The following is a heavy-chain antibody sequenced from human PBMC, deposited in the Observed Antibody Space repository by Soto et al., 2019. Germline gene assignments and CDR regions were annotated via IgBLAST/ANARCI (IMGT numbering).Heavy chain of an antibody. D-gene: IGHD6-19*01. CDR2: IYHSGST. CDR1: GGSISSSNW. J-gene: IGHJ4*02. Sequence: QVQLQESGPGLVKPSGTLSLTCAVSGGSISSSNWWRWVRQPPGKGLEWIGEIYHSGSTNYNPSLKRRVLTSVDKAKDQFSLKLRSVSAADTAMYYCSRVAVAGTRVDYWGQGSLVTVSS. V-gene: IGHV4-4*02. CDR3: SRVAVAGTRVDY.